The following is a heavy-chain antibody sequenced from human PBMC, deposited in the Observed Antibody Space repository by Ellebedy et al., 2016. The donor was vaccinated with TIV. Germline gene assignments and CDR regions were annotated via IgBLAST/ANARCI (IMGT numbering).Heavy chain of an antibody. D-gene: IGHD4-17*01. J-gene: IGHJ4*02. Sequence: ASVKVSCXAYGYTFTSYYMHWVRQAPGQGLEWMGVINPSGGSTSYAQKFQGRVTMTRDTSTSTVYMELSSLRSEDTAVYYCARDLHDYGDYGSFDYWGQGTLVTVSS. CDR1: GYTFTSYY. V-gene: IGHV1-46*01. CDR2: INPSGGST. CDR3: ARDLHDYGDYGSFDY.